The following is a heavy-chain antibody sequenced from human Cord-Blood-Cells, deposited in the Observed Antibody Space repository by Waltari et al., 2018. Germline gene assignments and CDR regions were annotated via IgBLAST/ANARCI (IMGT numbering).Heavy chain of an antibody. J-gene: IGHJ4*02. Sequence: QVQLVESGGGVVKPGGSLRLSCAASGFTFSSYAMHWVRQATGKGLEWVAVISYDGSNKYYAAAVKGRFTISRDNSKNTLYLQMNSLRAEDTAVYYCASIRYSGSYYDYWGQGTLVTVSS. D-gene: IGHD1-26*01. V-gene: IGHV3-30-3*01. CDR1: GFTFSSYA. CDR2: ISYDGSNK. CDR3: ASIRYSGSYYDY.